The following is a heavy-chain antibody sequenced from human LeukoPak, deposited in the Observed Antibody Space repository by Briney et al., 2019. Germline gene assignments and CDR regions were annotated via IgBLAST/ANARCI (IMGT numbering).Heavy chain of an antibody. J-gene: IGHJ4*02. CDR3: ARVCAIAVASFDY. D-gene: IGHD6-19*01. CDR1: GHTFSIYW. Sequence: GVSLRLSCAASGHTFSIYWMIWVCQAPGKGREGVASIYQEGREKQNVDSAKGGFTISSDSAKNSLYLQMNSLRAEDTAVYYCARVCAIAVASFDYWGQGNLVTVSS. V-gene: IGHV3-7*01. CDR2: IYQEGREK.